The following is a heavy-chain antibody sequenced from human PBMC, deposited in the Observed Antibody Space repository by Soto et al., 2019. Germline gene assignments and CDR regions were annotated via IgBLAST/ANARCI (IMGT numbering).Heavy chain of an antibody. J-gene: IGHJ6*02. CDR1: GGTFSSYA. D-gene: IGHD3-22*01. CDR2: IIPIFGTA. CDR3: ARPENSSGYYSSYYYYGMDV. V-gene: IGHV1-69*01. Sequence: QVQLVQSGAEVKKPGSSVKVSCKASGGTFSSYAISWVRQAPVQGLEWMGGIIPIFGTANSAQKFQGRVMITADEATSTAYMELSSLRSEDTAVYYCARPENSSGYYSSYYYYGMDVWGQGTTVTVSS.